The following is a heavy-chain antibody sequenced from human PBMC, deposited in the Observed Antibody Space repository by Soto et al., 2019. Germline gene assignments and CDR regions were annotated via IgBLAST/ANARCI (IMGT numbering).Heavy chain of an antibody. V-gene: IGHV4-34*01. Sequence: QVQLQQWGAGLLKPSETLSLTCAVYGGSFSGYYWSWIRQPPGKGLAWIGEINPSGSTNYNPSLKSRGTISVDTSKHQFALKLSSVTDADTAVYYCATPQETMVRVVARTLYYWGQGTLVTVSS. CDR3: ATPQETMVRVVARTLYY. CDR2: INPSGST. D-gene: IGHD3-10*01. CDR1: GGSFSGYY. J-gene: IGHJ4*02.